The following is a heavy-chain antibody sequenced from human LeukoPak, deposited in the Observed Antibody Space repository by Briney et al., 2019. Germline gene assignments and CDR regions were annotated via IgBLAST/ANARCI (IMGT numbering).Heavy chain of an antibody. CDR1: GGSVTSGSYY. CDR3: ARIRGSAEFDH. V-gene: IGHV2-70*11. CDR2: VDWDDDK. D-gene: IGHD1-14*01. Sequence: TLSLTCSVSGGSVTSGSYYWSWIRQPPGKALEWLARVDWDDDKYYSTSLKTRLTISKDTSKNQVVLTMTNMDTVDTATYYCARIRGSAEFDHWGQGTLVTVSS. J-gene: IGHJ4*02.